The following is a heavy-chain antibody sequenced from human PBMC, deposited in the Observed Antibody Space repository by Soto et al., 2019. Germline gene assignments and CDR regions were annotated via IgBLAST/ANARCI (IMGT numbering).Heavy chain of an antibody. J-gene: IGHJ6*03. D-gene: IGHD3-10*01. CDR2: IYSGGST. Sequence: GGSLRLSCAASGFTVSSNYMSWVRQAPGKGLEWVSVIYSGGSTYYADSVKGRFTISRDNSKNTLYLQMNSLRAEDTAVYYCARSTYGSGSSLWNYYYMDVWGKGTTVTVSS. CDR1: GFTVSSNY. CDR3: ARSTYGSGSSLWNYYYMDV. V-gene: IGHV3-66*01.